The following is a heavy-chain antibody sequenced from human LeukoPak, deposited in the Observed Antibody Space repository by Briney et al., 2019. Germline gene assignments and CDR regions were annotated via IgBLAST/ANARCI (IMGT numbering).Heavy chain of an antibody. Sequence: SETLSLTCTVSGGSISSYYWSWTRQPPGKGLEWIGYIYYSGSTNYNPSLKSRVTISVDTSKNQFSLKLSSVTAADTAVYYCARARYYDSSGYPGPDYWGQGTLVTVSS. CDR3: ARARYYDSSGYPGPDY. J-gene: IGHJ4*02. CDR1: GGSISSYY. CDR2: IYYSGST. D-gene: IGHD3-22*01. V-gene: IGHV4-59*01.